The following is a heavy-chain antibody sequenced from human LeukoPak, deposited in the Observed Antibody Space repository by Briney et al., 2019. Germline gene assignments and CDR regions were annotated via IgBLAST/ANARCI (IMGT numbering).Heavy chain of an antibody. CDR1: GYTFTSYG. V-gene: IGHV1-18*01. Sequence: ASVTVSCKASGYTFTSYGIRWVRQAPGQGLEGMGWISAYNGNTNDAQKLQGRVTMTTDTSTSTAYMELRSLRSDDTAVYYCARVSALPAYCGGDCYPDYWGQGTLVTVSS. D-gene: IGHD2-21*02. CDR2: ISAYNGNT. J-gene: IGHJ4*02. CDR3: ARVSALPAYCGGDCYPDY.